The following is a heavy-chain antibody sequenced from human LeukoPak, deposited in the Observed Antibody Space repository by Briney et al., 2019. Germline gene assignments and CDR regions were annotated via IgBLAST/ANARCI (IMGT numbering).Heavy chain of an antibody. V-gene: IGHV1-8*01. J-gene: IGHJ6*03. CDR1: GYTFTSYD. CDR2: MNPNSGNT. D-gene: IGHD6-13*01. CDR3: ARARDSSSWYELNYYYYMDV. Sequence: ASVKVSCKASGYTFTSYDINWVRQATGQGLEWMGWMNPNSGNTGYAQKFQGRVTMTRNTSISTAYMELSSLRSEDTAVYYCARARDSSSWYELNYYYYMDVWGKGTTVSVFS.